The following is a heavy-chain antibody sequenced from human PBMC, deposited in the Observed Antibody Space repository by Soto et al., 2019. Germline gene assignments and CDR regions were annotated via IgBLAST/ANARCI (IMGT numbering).Heavy chain of an antibody. CDR1: GGSFSGYY. CDR3: ASGPALKVARPFDY. J-gene: IGHJ4*02. Sequence: SETLSLTCAVYGGSFSGYYWSWIRQPPGKGLEWIGEINHSGSTNYNPSLKSRVTISVDTSKNQFSLKLSSVTAADTAVYYCASGPALKVARPFDYWGQGTLVTVSS. D-gene: IGHD5-12*01. CDR2: INHSGST. V-gene: IGHV4-34*01.